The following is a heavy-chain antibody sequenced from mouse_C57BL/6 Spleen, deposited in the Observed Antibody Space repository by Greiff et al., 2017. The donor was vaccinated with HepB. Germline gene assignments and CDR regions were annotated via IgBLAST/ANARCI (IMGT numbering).Heavy chain of an antibody. V-gene: IGHV1-26*01. CDR2: INPNNGGT. CDR3: ARGRVYYSNWDAMDY. CDR1: GYTFTDYY. Sequence: EVKLQQSGPELVKPGASVKISCKASGYTFTDYYMNWVKQSHGKSLEWIGDINPNNGGTSYNQKFKGKATLTVDKSSSTAYMELRSLTSEDSAVYYCARGRVYYSNWDAMDYWGQGTSVTVSS. D-gene: IGHD2-5*01. J-gene: IGHJ4*01.